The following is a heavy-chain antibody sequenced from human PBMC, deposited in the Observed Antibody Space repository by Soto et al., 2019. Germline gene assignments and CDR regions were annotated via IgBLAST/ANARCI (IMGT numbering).Heavy chain of an antibody. D-gene: IGHD6-6*01. V-gene: IGHV3-23*01. Sequence: PGGSLRLSCAASGFTFSSYAMSWVRQAPGKGLEWVSAISGSGGSTYYADSVKGRFTISRDNSKNTLYLQMNSLRAEDTAVYYCAKASHVAAARRRRDDYFDYWGQGTLVTVSS. CDR3: AKASHVAAARRRRDDYFDY. CDR1: GFTFSSYA. J-gene: IGHJ4*02. CDR2: ISGSGGST.